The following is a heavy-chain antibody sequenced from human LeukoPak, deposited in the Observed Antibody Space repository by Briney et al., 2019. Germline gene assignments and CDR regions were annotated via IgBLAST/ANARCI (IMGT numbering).Heavy chain of an antibody. CDR2: IKQDGSEK. CDR1: GFTFSRYW. J-gene: IGHJ3*02. V-gene: IGHV3-7*05. Sequence: GGSLRLSCAASGFTFSRYWMSGVRQAPGKGLEWVASIKQDGSEKSYVDSVKGRFTISRDNAKNSLYLQMNSLRAEDTAVYYCARPLRDGYNFDAFDIWGQGTMVTVSS. D-gene: IGHD5-24*01. CDR3: ARPLRDGYNFDAFDI.